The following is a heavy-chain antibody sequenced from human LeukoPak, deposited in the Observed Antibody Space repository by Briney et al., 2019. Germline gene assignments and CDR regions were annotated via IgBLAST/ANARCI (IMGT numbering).Heavy chain of an antibody. Sequence: ASVKVSCKASGGTFSSYAISWVRQAPGQGLERMGGIIPIFGTANYAQKFQGRVTITTDESTSTAYMELSSLRSEDTAVYYCASTPFSRYCSGGSCYSGGFDYWGQGTLVTVSS. J-gene: IGHJ4*02. D-gene: IGHD2-15*01. CDR3: ASTPFSRYCSGGSCYSGGFDY. CDR2: IIPIFGTA. V-gene: IGHV1-69*05. CDR1: GGTFSSYA.